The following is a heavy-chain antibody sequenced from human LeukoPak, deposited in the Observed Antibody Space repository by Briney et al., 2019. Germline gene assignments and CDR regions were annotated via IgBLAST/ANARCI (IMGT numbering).Heavy chain of an antibody. CDR1: GFTFSSYG. Sequence: GGSLRLSCAASGFTFSSYGMHWVRQAPGKGLEWVAVIWYDGSNKYYADSVKGRFTISRDNSKNTLYLQMNSLRAEDTAVYYCARALTHYGDYGGSHYWGQGTLVTVSS. D-gene: IGHD4-17*01. CDR2: IWYDGSNK. J-gene: IGHJ4*02. V-gene: IGHV3-33*01. CDR3: ARALTHYGDYGGSHY.